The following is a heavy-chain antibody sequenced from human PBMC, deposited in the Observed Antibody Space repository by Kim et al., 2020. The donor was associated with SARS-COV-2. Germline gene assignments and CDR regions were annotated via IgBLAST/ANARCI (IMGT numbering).Heavy chain of an antibody. CDR1: GGTFSSYA. CDR3: ARWAMIESNYYYGMDV. Sequence: SVKVSCKASGGTFSSYAISWLRQAPGQGLEWMGGIIPIFGTANYAQKFQGRVTITADESTSTAYMELSSLRSEDTAVYYCARWAMIESNYYYGMDVWGQGTTVTVSS. J-gene: IGHJ6*02. V-gene: IGHV1-69*13. CDR2: IIPIFGTA. D-gene: IGHD5-12*01.